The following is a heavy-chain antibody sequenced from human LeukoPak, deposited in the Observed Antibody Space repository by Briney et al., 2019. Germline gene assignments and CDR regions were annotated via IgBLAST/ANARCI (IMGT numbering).Heavy chain of an antibody. CDR1: GFTFTNYA. CDR2: ISGVGT. CDR3: ARDPNGNYVGAFDFQR. D-gene: IGHD4-17*01. V-gene: IGHV3-23*01. J-gene: IGHJ1*01. Sequence: GGSLRLSCAASGFTFTNYAMTWVRQAPGKGLEWVSRISGVGTYYADSVKGRFTISRDNYKNTLYLQMNSLRAEDTAIYYCARDPNGNYVGAFDFQRWGQGTLVTVSS.